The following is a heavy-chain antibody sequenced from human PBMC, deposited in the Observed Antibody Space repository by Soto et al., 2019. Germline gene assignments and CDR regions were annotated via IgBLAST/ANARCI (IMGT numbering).Heavy chain of an antibody. D-gene: IGHD5-12*01. J-gene: IGHJ6*02. CDR1: GGSISSYY. CDR3: ARELHSGYDSYPYYYGMDV. Sequence: QVQLQESGPGLVKPSETLSLTCTVSGGSISSYYWSWIRQPPGKGLEWIGYIYYSGSTNYNPSLTSRVTISVDTSKNQFSLKLSSVTAADTAVYYCARELHSGYDSYPYYYGMDVWGQGTTVTVSS. CDR2: IYYSGST. V-gene: IGHV4-59*01.